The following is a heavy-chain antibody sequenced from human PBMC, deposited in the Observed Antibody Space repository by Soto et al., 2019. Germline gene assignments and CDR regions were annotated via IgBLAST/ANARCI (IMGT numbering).Heavy chain of an antibody. Sequence: QVQLQESGPGLVKPSQTLSLSCTVSGGSINSGDYYWSWIRQPPGKGLEWIGYIYYSGNTYYNPSLKGGVTISVDRSKTESSLKLSSVTAADTAVYYCARGSFSLSDYWGQGTLVTVSS. CDR2: IYYSGNT. CDR3: ARGSFSLSDY. CDR1: GGSINSGDYY. V-gene: IGHV4-30-4*01. J-gene: IGHJ4*02.